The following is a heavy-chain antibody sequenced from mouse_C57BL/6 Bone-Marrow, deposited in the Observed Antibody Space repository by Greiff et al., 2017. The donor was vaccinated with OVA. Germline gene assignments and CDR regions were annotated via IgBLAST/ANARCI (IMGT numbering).Heavy chain of an antibody. CDR2: IHPNSGST. CDR1: GYTFTSYW. Sequence: VQLQQSGAELVKPGASVKLSCKTSGYTFTSYWMHWVKQRPGQGLEWIGMIHPNSGSTNYNEKFKSKATLTVDTSSSTAYMQLSSLTSEDSAVYYCARVGFYYSNCVGWYFDVWGTGTTVTVSS. J-gene: IGHJ1*03. CDR3: ARVGFYYSNCVGWYFDV. D-gene: IGHD2-5*01. V-gene: IGHV1-64*01.